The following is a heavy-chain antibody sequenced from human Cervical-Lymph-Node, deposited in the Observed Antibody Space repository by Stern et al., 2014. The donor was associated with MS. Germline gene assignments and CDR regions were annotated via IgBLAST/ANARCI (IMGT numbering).Heavy chain of an antibody. Sequence: VQLVQSAAEVKKPGASVKVSCEASGYTFNAYYIHWVRQAPGRGLEWMGRINPNSVEKKYAQKFQGRVTMTRDTSNTAYMELSRVTSDDTAVFYCARVTRHFENRLYFGMDVWGQGTTVTVSS. CDR3: ARVTRHFENRLYFGMDV. J-gene: IGHJ6*02. CDR1: GYTFNAYY. CDR2: INPNSVEK. D-gene: IGHD1-14*01. V-gene: IGHV1-2*06.